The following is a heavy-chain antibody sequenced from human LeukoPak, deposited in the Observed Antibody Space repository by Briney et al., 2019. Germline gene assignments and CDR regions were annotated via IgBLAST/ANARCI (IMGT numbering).Heavy chain of an antibody. V-gene: IGHV4-61*02. CDR2: IYTSGST. CDR1: GGSISSGSYY. J-gene: IGHJ4*02. CDR3: ARSKDILTGYCFDY. Sequence: PSETLSLTCTVSGGSISSGSYYWSWIRQPAGKGLEWTGRIYTSGSTNYNPSLKSRVTISVDTSKNQFSLKLSSVTAADTAVYYCARSKDILTGYCFDYWGQGTLVTVSS. D-gene: IGHD3-9*01.